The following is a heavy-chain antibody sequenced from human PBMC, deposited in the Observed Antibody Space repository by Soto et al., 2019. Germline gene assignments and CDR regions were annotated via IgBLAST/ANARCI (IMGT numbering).Heavy chain of an antibody. CDR2: ISAYNGNT. J-gene: IGHJ6*02. Sequence: ASVKVSCKASGYTFTSYGISWVRQAPGQGLEWMGWISAYNGNTNYAQKLQGRVTMTTDTSTSTAYMELRSLRSDDTAVYYCARDRDNSGWYYYNDMDVWGQGITVTVS. CDR3: ARDRDNSGWYYYNDMDV. D-gene: IGHD6-19*01. CDR1: GYTFTSYG. V-gene: IGHV1-18*01.